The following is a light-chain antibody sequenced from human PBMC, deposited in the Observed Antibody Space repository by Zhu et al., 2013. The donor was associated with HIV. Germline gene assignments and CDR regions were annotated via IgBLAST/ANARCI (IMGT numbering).Light chain of an antibody. CDR2: DNN. CDR3: QIWDRSLSGGV. V-gene: IGLV1-51*01. Sequence: QSVLTQPPSVSAAPGQKVTISCSGSNSNIGNNYVSWYQHVPGAAPKLLIYDNNKRPSGIPDRFSGSKSDTSATLGITGLQTGDEADYYCQIWDRSLSGGVFGTGTWVTVL. CDR1: NSNIGNNY. J-gene: IGLJ1*01.